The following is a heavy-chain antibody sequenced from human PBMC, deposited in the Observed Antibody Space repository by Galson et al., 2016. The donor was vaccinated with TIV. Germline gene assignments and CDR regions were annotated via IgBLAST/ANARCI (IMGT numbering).Heavy chain of an antibody. Sequence: SLRLSCAASGFTFSSYVMTWVRQAPGKGLEWVSLISDGGYTYYPDSVKGRFTISRDNSENTLYLQMNSLRVEDTAIYYCARDRMVDATYYYYYFGMDVWGQGTAVTVSS. J-gene: IGHJ6*02. CDR2: ISDGGYT. V-gene: IGHV3-66*02. CDR3: ARDRMVDATYYYYYFGMDV. D-gene: IGHD2-8*01. CDR1: GFTFSSYV.